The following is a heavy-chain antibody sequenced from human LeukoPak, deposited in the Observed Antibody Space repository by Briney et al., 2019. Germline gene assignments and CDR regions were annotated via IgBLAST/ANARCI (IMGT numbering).Heavy chain of an antibody. CDR2: INSDGSST. V-gene: IGHV3-74*01. CDR3: ARAYYYDSSGLFDY. D-gene: IGHD3-22*01. J-gene: IGHJ4*02. Sequence: PGGSLRLSCAASGFTFSSYWMHWVRQAPGKGLVWVSRINSDGSSTSYADSVKGRFTIPRDNAKNTLYLQMNSLRAEDTAVYYCARAYYYDSSGLFDYWGQGTLVTVSS. CDR1: GFTFSSYW.